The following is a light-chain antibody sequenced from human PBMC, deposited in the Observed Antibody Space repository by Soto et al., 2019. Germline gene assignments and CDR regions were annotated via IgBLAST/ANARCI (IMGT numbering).Light chain of an antibody. CDR1: QSVLYSSNNKNY. CDR3: QQYYSTPWT. Sequence: DIVMTQSPDSLAVSLGERATINCKSSQSVLYSSNNKNYLAWYQQKPVQPPTLLIYCASTRESGVPDRFSGSGFGTDFTLTISSLHAEDVAVYYCQQYYSTPWTFGQGTKVEIK. J-gene: IGKJ1*01. V-gene: IGKV4-1*01. CDR2: CAS.